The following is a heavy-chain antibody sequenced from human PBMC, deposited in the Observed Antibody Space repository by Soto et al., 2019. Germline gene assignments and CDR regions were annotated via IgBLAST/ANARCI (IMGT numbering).Heavy chain of an antibody. CDR1: GFTFSYYS. CDR3: ARDLWFGDNY. D-gene: IGHD3-10*01. CDR2: ISSSSSTI. Sequence: EVQLVESGGGLVQPRGSLRLSCTASGFTFSYYSMNWVRQAPGKGLEWVSYISSSSSTIYYADSVKGRFTISRDNAKNSLCLQMNSLRDEDTAVYYCARDLWFGDNYWGQGTLVTVSS. V-gene: IGHV3-48*02. J-gene: IGHJ4*02.